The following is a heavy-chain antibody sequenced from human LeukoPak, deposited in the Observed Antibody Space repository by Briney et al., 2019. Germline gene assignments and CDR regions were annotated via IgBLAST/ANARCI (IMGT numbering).Heavy chain of an antibody. Sequence: PSQTLSLTCTVSGVSISSGSYFYNWVRQPAGKGLEWIGRIYTTGSTYYNPSLKSRVTISVDTSKNQFSLRLDSVTAADTAVYYCATAYSYGFDYWGQGALVTVSS. J-gene: IGHJ4*02. CDR1: GVSISSGSYF. D-gene: IGHD5-18*01. CDR3: ATAYSYGFDY. V-gene: IGHV4-61*02. CDR2: IYTTGST.